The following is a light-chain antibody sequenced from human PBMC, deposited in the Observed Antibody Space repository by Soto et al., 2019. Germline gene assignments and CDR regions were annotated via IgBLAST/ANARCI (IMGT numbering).Light chain of an antibody. CDR3: QQYGNTPCG. CDR1: QSVPGNF. J-gene: IGKJ1*01. CDR2: GVS. Sequence: EIVLTQSPGTLSLSPGESATLSCRASQSVPGNFVAWYQQKPGQAPRLLIYGVSSRATGIPDRFSGSESGTQFTLTINRLEPEDFAVYYCQQYGNTPCGFGQGTKVELK. V-gene: IGKV3-20*01.